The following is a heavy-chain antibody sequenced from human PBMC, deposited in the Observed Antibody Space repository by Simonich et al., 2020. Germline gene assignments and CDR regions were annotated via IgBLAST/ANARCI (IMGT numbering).Heavy chain of an antibody. CDR2: INHSEST. Sequence: QVQLQQWGAGLLKPSETLSLTCAVYGGSFSGYYWSWIRQPPGKGLERIGEINHSESTNNTQYLKSRVTISVDTSKNQFSLKLSSVTAADTAVYYCARGKGWKNAFDIWGQGTMVTVSS. V-gene: IGHV4-34*01. D-gene: IGHD1-1*01. J-gene: IGHJ3*02. CDR1: GGSFSGYY. CDR3: ARGKGWKNAFDI.